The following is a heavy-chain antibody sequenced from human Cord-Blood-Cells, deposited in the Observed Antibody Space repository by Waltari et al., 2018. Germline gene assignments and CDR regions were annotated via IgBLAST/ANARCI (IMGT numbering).Heavy chain of an antibody. V-gene: IGHV3-23*01. Sequence: EVQLLESGGDLVQPGGSLRLSGAAAGFTFSSYAMCWVHQAPGKGLVWVSVIRGSGGRTYYADAVKGRFTISRDNSKNTLYLKKNSLRAGDTAVYYCAKDETRELLYYFDYWGHGTLVTVSS. CDR1: GFTFSSYA. CDR3: AKDETRELLYYFDY. CDR2: IRGSGGRT. D-gene: IGHD3-10*01. J-gene: IGHJ4*01.